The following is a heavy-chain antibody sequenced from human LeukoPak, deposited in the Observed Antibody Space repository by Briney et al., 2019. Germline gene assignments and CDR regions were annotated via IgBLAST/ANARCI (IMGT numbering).Heavy chain of an antibody. CDR3: ARDRSTTSKYFDP. V-gene: IGHV3-30*04. CDR2: ISFNGNEQ. Sequence: GGSLRLSCATSGFPFSSYTMHWVRQAPGKGLEWVAFISFNGNEQKYAGSVKGRFTISRDNSKNILYLQLNGLRIDDTAVYYCARDRSTTSKYFDPWGQGTLVTVSS. D-gene: IGHD2/OR15-2a*01. CDR1: GFPFSSYT. J-gene: IGHJ5*02.